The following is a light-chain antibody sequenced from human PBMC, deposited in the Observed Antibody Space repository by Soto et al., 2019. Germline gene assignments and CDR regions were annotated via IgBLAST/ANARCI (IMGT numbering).Light chain of an antibody. CDR2: KAS. Sequence: DIQMTQSPSTLSASVLYIVTITFRASQSIITSLAWYQQKPGKAPKLLIYKASSLQSGVPSRFSGSGSGTEFTLTISSLQPDDFATYYCQKYNSYSRKFGQGTKVDIK. V-gene: IGKV1-5*03. CDR1: QSIITS. J-gene: IGKJ1*01. CDR3: QKYNSYSRK.